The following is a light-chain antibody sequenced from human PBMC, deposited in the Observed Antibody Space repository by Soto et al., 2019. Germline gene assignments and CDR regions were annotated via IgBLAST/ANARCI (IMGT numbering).Light chain of an antibody. Sequence: QSALTQPPSVSGAPGQRVTISCTGSSSNIGAGFDVHWYQQLPGTAPKLIVYGNSNRPSGVPDRFSGSKSGTSASLAVTGLQAEDEADYYCQSYDSSLSAYVFGTGTKLTVL. V-gene: IGLV1-40*01. CDR1: SSNIGAGFD. J-gene: IGLJ1*01. CDR2: GNS. CDR3: QSYDSSLSAYV.